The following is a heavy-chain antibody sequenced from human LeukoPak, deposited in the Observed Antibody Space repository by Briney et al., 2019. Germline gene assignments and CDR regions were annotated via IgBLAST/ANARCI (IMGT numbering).Heavy chain of an antibody. CDR3: ARGRRVNYFQDY. V-gene: IGHV4-39*07. CDR2: LRSGAST. Sequence: SETLSLTSTVSGASIRSDTYYRACTSQPPGKGLELIGSLRSGASTYYNPSRTSRATIAAETSNNQFSRILPSAPPAVTAVSFCARGRRVNYFQDYWGQGTLVTVSS. D-gene: IGHD2/OR15-2a*01. J-gene: IGHJ4*02. CDR1: GASIRSDTYY.